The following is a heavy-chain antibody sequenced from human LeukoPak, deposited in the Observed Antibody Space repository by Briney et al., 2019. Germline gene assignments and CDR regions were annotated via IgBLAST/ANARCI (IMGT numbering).Heavy chain of an antibody. D-gene: IGHD6-13*01. CDR2: ISGGGGST. CDR1: GFTLDDYA. J-gene: IGHJ6*02. Sequence: PGGSLRLSCAASGFTLDDYAMHWVRQAPGKGLEWVSLISGGGGSTYYADSEKGRFTISRDSSKNSLYLQMNSLRTEDTALYYCATEDSNWHMDVWGQGTTVTVSS. CDR3: ATEDSNWHMDV. V-gene: IGHV3-43*02.